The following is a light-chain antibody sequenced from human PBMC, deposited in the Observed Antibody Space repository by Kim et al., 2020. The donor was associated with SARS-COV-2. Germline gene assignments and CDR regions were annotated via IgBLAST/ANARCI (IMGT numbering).Light chain of an antibody. Sequence: ITISSPGTSNDVGSSHLVSWDRRRPGKAPKRIIFAVTKRPSGVSNRFSGSKSGDTASLTISGLQAEDESDYYCCSYAGSRYFVLFGGGTQLTVL. CDR3: CSYAGSRYFVL. V-gene: IGLV2-23*02. CDR1: SNDVGSSHL. CDR2: AVT. J-gene: IGLJ2*01.